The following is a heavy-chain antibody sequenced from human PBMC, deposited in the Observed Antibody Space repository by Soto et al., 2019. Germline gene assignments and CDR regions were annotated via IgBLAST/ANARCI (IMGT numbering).Heavy chain of an antibody. D-gene: IGHD2-15*01. J-gene: IGHJ6*02. CDR2: LIPIFGTA. Sequence: QVQLVQSGAEVKKPGSSVKVSCKASGGTFSSSAISWVRQAPGQGLEWMGGLIPIFGTANYAQKFQGRVTITADKSTSTAYRELSSLRSEDTAVYYCARDRHIVVVVAATPDYYYGMDVWGQGTTVTVSS. CDR3: ARDRHIVVVVAATPDYYYGMDV. CDR1: GGTFSSSA. V-gene: IGHV1-69*06.